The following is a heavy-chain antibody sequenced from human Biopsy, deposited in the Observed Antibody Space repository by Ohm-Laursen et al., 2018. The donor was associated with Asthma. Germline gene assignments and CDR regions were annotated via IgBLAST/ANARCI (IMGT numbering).Heavy chain of an antibody. D-gene: IGHD3-10*01. J-gene: IGHJ6*02. CDR3: ARAVDYSHYYGIDV. CDR1: GYTFNSAG. Sequence: SVKVSCQPSGYTFNSAGITWVRQAPGQGLGWMGWISVYNGNTKVAQKLQDRVTMITDTSTSTAYMELRSLRSDDTAVYFCARAVDYSHYYGIDVWGQGTTVTVS. V-gene: IGHV1-18*01. CDR2: ISVYNGNT.